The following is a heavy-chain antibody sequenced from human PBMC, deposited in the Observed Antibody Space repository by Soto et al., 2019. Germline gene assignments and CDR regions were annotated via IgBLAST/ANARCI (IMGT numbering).Heavy chain of an antibody. CDR2: ISSSGSTI. Sequence: GGSLRLSCAASGFTFSSYEMNWVRQAPGKGLEWVSYISSSGSTIYYADSVKGRFTISRDNAKNSLYLQMNSLRAGDTAVYYCARDHKGGYYYYGMDVWGQGTTVTVSS. CDR3: ARDHKGGYYYYGMDV. J-gene: IGHJ6*02. V-gene: IGHV3-48*03. CDR1: GFTFSSYE.